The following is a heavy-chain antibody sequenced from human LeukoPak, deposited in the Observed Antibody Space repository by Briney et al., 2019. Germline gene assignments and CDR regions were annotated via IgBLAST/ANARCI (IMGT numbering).Heavy chain of an antibody. D-gene: IGHD6-19*01. CDR2: FDPEDGET. J-gene: IGHJ4*02. CDR1: GYTLTESS. CDR3: ATPAPYWSQWLIFV. V-gene: IGHV1-24*01. Sequence: ASVKVSCKVSGYTLTESSMHWVRQAPGKGLEWMGGFDPEDGETIYAQKFQGRVTMTEDTSTDTAYMELSSLRSEDTAVYYCATPAPYWSQWLIFVWGQGTLVTVSS.